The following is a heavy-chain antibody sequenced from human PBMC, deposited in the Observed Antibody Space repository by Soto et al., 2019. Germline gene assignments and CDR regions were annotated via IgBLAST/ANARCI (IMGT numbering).Heavy chain of an antibody. V-gene: IGHV3-30-3*01. CDR2: ISSDGSNK. D-gene: IGHD2-21*02. Sequence: QVQLVESGGGVVQPGRSLRLSCAASGFTFSSYAMHWVRQAPGKGLEWVAIISSDGSNKYYADSVKGRFTISRDNSKNALYLQMNSLRAEDTAVYYCARGRGGTIAVVTALYWGQGTLVTVSS. CDR3: ARGRGGTIAVVTALY. J-gene: IGHJ4*02. CDR1: GFTFSSYA.